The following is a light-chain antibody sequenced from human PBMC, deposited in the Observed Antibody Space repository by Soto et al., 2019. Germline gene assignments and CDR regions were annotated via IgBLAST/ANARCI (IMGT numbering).Light chain of an antibody. CDR2: GAS. Sequence: ENVLVQSPGTLSLSAGERAALSCRTSQSVTSSYLAWYQQKPGQSPRLLIYGASSRATGIPDRFRGSGSGTDFTLTISRLEPEDFAVYYCQQYGSSPRTFGQGTKVDI. V-gene: IGKV3-20*01. CDR1: QSVTSSY. CDR3: QQYGSSPRT. J-gene: IGKJ1*01.